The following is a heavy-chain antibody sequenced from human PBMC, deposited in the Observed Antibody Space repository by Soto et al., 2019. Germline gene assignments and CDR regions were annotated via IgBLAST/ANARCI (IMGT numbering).Heavy chain of an antibody. V-gene: IGHV3-23*01. CDR1: GFTFSSYA. D-gene: IGHD3-10*01. CDR2: ISGSGGST. J-gene: IGHJ6*02. Sequence: EVQLLESGGGLVQPGGSLRLSCAASGFTFSSYAMSWVRQAPGKGLEWVSAISGSGGSTYYADSVKGRFTISRDNSKNTRELQMNSLRAEDPAVDYCANHRATALLWFGELGGGMDGWGQGTTVTVSS. CDR3: ANHRATALLWFGELGGGMDG.